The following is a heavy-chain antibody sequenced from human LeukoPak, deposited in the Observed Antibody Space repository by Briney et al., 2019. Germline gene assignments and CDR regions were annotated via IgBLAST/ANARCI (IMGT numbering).Heavy chain of an antibody. CDR2: IYSGGST. CDR1: GFTVSSNY. D-gene: IGHD5-18*01. Sequence: GGSLRLSCAASGFTVSSNYMSWVRQAPGKGLEWVSAIYSGGSTYYADSVKGRFTISRHNSKNTLYLQMNSLRAEDTAVYYCARVPPYSYGYYYYGMDVWGQGTTVTVSS. J-gene: IGHJ6*02. CDR3: ARVPPYSYGYYYYGMDV. V-gene: IGHV3-53*04.